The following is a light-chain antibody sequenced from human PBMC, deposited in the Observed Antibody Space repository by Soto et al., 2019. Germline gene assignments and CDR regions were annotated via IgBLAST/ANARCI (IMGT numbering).Light chain of an antibody. V-gene: IGKV3-15*01. CDR1: QSVSNN. J-gene: IGKJ1*01. CDR3: QQHSNWPRT. CDR2: GSS. Sequence: MTQSPATLSVSPGERATLSCRASQSVSNNLAWYQQNPGQAPRLLIHGSSTRATGIPARFSGSGSGTEFTLTISGLQSEDFAVYYCQQHSNWPRTFGQGTKVDIK.